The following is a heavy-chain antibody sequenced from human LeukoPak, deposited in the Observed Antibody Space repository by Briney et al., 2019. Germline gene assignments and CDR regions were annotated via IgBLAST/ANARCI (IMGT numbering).Heavy chain of an antibody. J-gene: IGHJ4*02. CDR2: INHSGSN. D-gene: IGHD4/OR15-4a*01. Sequence: SGTPSLTCAAYGGSFSGYYWSWIREPPGEGLEWIGEINHSGSNNYNPSLKSRVTISVDTSKNQFFLKLSSVTAADTAVYYWARGLEIYGGYLDYWGQGTLVTV. CDR3: ARGLEIYGGYLDY. CDR1: GGSFSGYY. V-gene: IGHV4-34*01.